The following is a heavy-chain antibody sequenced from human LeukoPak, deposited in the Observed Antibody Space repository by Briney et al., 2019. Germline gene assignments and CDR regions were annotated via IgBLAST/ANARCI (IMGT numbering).Heavy chain of an antibody. V-gene: IGHV3-11*04. CDR3: TRDATDYYYYYMDV. D-gene: IGHD2-15*01. J-gene: IGHJ6*03. Sequence: GGSLRLSCAASGFTFSDYYMSSIRQAPGKGLEWVSYISSSGSTIYYADSVKGRFTISRDNAKNSLYLQMNSLRAEDTAVYYCTRDATDYYYYYMDVWGKGTTVTVSS. CDR2: ISSSGSTI. CDR1: GFTFSDYY.